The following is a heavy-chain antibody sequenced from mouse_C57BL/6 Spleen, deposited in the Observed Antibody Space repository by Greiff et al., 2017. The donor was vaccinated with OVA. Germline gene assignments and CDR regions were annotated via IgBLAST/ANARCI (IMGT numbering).Heavy chain of an antibody. Sequence: VQLQQSGPELVKPGASVKISCKASGYSFTGYYMNWVKQSPEKSLEWIGEINPSTGGTTYNQKFKAKATLTVDKSSSTAYMQLKILTSEYSAVYYCARRRGSSGYSDFWGTGTTLTVSS. J-gene: IGHJ1*03. V-gene: IGHV1-42*01. CDR1: GYSFTGYY. CDR3: ARRRGSSGYSDF. CDR2: INPSTGGT. D-gene: IGHD1-1*01.